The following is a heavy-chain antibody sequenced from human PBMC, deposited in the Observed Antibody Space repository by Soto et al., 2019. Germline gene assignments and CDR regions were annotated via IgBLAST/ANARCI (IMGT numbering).Heavy chain of an antibody. CDR3: ARDYDSYDSSGYGTNWFDP. CDR2: INPNSGGT. D-gene: IGHD3-22*01. Sequence: QVQLVQSGAEVKKPGASVKVSCKASGYTFTGYYMHWVRQAPGQGLEWMGWINPNSGGTNYAQKFQGRVTMTRDTSINVAYMELSRLRSDDTAVYYCARDYDSYDSSGYGTNWFDPWGQGTLVTVSS. J-gene: IGHJ5*02. V-gene: IGHV1-2*02. CDR1: GYTFTGYY.